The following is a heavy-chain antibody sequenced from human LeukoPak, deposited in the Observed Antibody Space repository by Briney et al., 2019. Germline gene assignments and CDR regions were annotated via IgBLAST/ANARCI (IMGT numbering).Heavy chain of an antibody. CDR3: ASATNYDFWSGYYNLEY. D-gene: IGHD3-3*01. CDR2: ISSSGSTI. J-gene: IGHJ4*02. Sequence: GGSLRLSCAASGFTFSSYEMNWVRQAPGKGLEWVSYISSSGSTIYYADSVKGRFTISRDNTKNSPYLQLNSLRSEDTAVYYCASATNYDFWSGYYNLEYWGQGTLVTVSS. CDR1: GFTFSSYE. V-gene: IGHV3-48*03.